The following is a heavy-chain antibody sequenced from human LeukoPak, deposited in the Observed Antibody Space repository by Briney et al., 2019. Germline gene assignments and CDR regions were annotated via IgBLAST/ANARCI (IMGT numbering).Heavy chain of an antibody. Sequence: SETLSLTCAVSGDSISIINWWSWVRQTPGKGLEWIGEIYHSGSTNYNPSLESRVTISVDTSKNQFSLKLSSVTAADTAVYYCATPWSSWHHAFDIWGQGTMVTVSS. CDR3: ATPWSSWHHAFDI. CDR1: GDSISIINW. J-gene: IGHJ3*02. CDR2: IYHSGST. D-gene: IGHD6-13*01. V-gene: IGHV4-4*02.